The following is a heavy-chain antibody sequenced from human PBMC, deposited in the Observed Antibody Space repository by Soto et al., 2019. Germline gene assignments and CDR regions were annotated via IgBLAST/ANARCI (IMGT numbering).Heavy chain of an antibody. Sequence: GGSLRLSCAASGFTFSSYSMNWVRQAPGKGLEWVSSISSSSSYIYYAYSVKGRFTISRDNAKNSLYLQMNSLRAEDTAVYYCARDFRTKGAFDIWGQGTMVTVSS. V-gene: IGHV3-21*01. J-gene: IGHJ3*02. CDR3: ARDFRTKGAFDI. CDR1: GFTFSSYS. CDR2: ISSSSSYI.